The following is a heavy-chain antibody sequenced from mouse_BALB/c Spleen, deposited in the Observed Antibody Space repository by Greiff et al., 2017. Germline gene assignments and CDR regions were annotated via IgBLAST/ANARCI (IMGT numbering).Heavy chain of an antibody. J-gene: IGHJ2*01. V-gene: IGHV14-3*02. CDR1: GFNIKDSY. CDR3: AGSTVVATSDY. CDR2: IDPANGNT. D-gene: IGHD1-1*01. Sequence: VQLQQSGAELVKPGASVKLSCTASGFNIKDSYMHWVKQRPEQGLEWIGRIDPANGNTKYDPKFQGKATITADTSSNTAYLQLSSLTSEDTAVYYCAGSTVVATSDYWGQGTTLTVSS.